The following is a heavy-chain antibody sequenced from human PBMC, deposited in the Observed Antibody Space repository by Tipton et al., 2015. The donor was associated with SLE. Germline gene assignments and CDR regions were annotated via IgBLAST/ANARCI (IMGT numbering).Heavy chain of an antibody. V-gene: IGHV3-53*04. D-gene: IGHD1-26*01. CDR3: ARVRVGATDDAFDI. CDR2: IYSGGST. CDR1: GFTVSSNY. Sequence: QLVQSGGGLVQPGGSLRLSCAASGFTVSSNYMSWVRQAPGKGLEWVSVIYSGGSTYYADSVKGRFTISRDNSKNTLYLQMNSLRAEDTAVYYCARVRVGATDDAFDIWRQGTMVTVSS. J-gene: IGHJ3*02.